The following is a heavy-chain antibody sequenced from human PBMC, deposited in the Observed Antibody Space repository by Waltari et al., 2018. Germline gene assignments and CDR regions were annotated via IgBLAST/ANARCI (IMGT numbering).Heavy chain of an antibody. CDR3: ARDRGRGLYLDS. Sequence: VQLQESGPGLVKPSGTLSVTCAVSGDSISGRYWWSWVRQPPGKGLEWIGQIHGSGRSNYNPSLESRVTFSIDTSNNHFSLKVTSATAADTAVYYCARDRGRGLYLDSWGQGTLVTVSP. J-gene: IGHJ4*02. CDR1: GDSISGRYW. CDR2: IHGSGRS. D-gene: IGHD2-15*01. V-gene: IGHV4-4*02.